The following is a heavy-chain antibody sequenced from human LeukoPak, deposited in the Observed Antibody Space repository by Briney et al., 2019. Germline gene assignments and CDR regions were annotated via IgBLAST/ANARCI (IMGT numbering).Heavy chain of an antibody. J-gene: IGHJ5*02. Sequence: GGSLRLSCVDSEFTFSRYWMHWVRHAPGEGLVWVSRINIDGSTTNYADSVKGRFTISRDNAKNTLYLQMNSLRAEDTAVYYCARGGLHFDPWGQGTLVTVSS. CDR3: ARGGLHFDP. CDR2: INIDGSTT. V-gene: IGHV3-74*01. D-gene: IGHD3-16*01. CDR1: EFTFSRYW.